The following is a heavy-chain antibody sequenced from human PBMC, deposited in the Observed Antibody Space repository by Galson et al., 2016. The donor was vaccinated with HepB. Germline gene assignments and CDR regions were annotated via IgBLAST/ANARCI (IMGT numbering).Heavy chain of an antibody. CDR2: THYSGST. Sequence: SETLSLTCTVSGGSISSHHCSWIRQPPGKALEWIGYTHYSGSTDYNSSLKSRITMSVDTSKNQFSLKLSSVTAADTALYYCATTYCGGDCYHVYAFDFWGQGTMVTVSS. D-gene: IGHD2-21*02. V-gene: IGHV4-59*11. J-gene: IGHJ3*01. CDR3: ATTYCGGDCYHVYAFDF. CDR1: GGSISSHH.